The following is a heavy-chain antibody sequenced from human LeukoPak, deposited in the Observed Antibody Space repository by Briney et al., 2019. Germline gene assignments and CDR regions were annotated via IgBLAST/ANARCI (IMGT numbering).Heavy chain of an antibody. Sequence: GGSLRLSCAASGFTFKRYHMSWVRQAPGKGLDWVSSIDGGGTNTYYADSVKGRFTISRDNSKNTLYLQMNSLRAEDTAVYYCAREIAVAGTTCFDYWGQGTLVTVSS. J-gene: IGHJ4*02. CDR1: GFTFKRYH. V-gene: IGHV3-23*01. CDR3: AREIAVAGTTCFDY. CDR2: IDGGGTNT. D-gene: IGHD6-19*01.